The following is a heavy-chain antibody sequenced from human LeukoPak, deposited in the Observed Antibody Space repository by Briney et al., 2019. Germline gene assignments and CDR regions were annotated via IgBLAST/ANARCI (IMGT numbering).Heavy chain of an antibody. CDR1: GGSFSSSNW. V-gene: IGHV4-4*02. J-gene: IGHJ4*02. D-gene: IGHD1-1*01. CDR2: IYHSGST. Sequence: SETLSLTCAVSGGSFSSSNWWSWVRPPPGGGVEWSGEIYHSGSTNYNQSLKSRVTISVDKSTNQFSVKLSAVTAADAAVYDCARPRDWYSGGPGHYCDYWREGTVDSVPS. CDR3: ARPRDWYSGGPGHYCDY.